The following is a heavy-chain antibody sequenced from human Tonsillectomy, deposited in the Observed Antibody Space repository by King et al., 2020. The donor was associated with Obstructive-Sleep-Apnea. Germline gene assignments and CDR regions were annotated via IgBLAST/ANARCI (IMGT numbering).Heavy chain of an antibody. D-gene: IGHD1-26*01. V-gene: IGHV3-49*01. CDR2: IRSKAYGGTT. CDR3: AKYSGSSSYFFDY. Sequence: VQLVESGGGLVQSGRSLRLSCTASGFTFVDYAMSCFRQAPGKGLEGVGFIRSKAYGGTTEYAASVKGRFTISRDGSKSIGYLQMNSLKTEDTAVYYCAKYSGSSSYFFDYWGQGTLVTVSS. CDR1: GFTFVDYA. J-gene: IGHJ4*02.